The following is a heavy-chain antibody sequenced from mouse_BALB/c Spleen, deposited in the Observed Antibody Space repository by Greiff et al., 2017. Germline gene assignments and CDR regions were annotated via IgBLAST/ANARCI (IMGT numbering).Heavy chain of an antibody. V-gene: IGHV5-12-2*01. CDR3: ARLGGNYGFAY. J-gene: IGHJ3*01. CDR2: ISNGGGST. Sequence: EVQVVESGGGLVQPGGSLKLSCAASGFTFSSYTMSWVRQTPEKRLEWVAYISNGGGSTYYPDTVKGRFTISRDNAKNTLYLQMSSLKSEDTAMYYCARLGGNYGFAYWGQGTLVTVSA. CDR1: GFTFSSYT. D-gene: IGHD2-1*01.